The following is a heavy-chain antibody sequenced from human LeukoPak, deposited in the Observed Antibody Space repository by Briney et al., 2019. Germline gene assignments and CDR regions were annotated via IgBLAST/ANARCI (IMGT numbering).Heavy chain of an antibody. J-gene: IGHJ4*02. V-gene: IGHV4-59*01. CDR1: GGSISSYY. Sequence: SETLSLTCTVSGGSISSYYWNWIRQAPGKGLEWIGYIYYSGSTNYNPSLKSRVTISVDTSKNQFSLKLSSVTAADTAVYYCARAHMVRGGDLDYWGQGTLVTVSS. D-gene: IGHD3-10*01. CDR3: ARAHMVRGGDLDY. CDR2: IYYSGST.